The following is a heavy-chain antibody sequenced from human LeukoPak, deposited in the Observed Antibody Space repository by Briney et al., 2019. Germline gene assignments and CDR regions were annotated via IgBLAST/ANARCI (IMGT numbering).Heavy chain of an antibody. Sequence: GGSLRLSCAASGFSFRTYGIHWVRQAPGKGLEWVAVISYDGSNRYYADSVKGRFTISRDNSKNTLYLRMTSLRAEDTAVYYCAKDRGWYTYYFDSWGQGTLVTVSP. D-gene: IGHD6-19*01. CDR2: ISYDGSNR. CDR1: GFSFRTYG. J-gene: IGHJ4*02. CDR3: AKDRGWYTYYFDS. V-gene: IGHV3-30*18.